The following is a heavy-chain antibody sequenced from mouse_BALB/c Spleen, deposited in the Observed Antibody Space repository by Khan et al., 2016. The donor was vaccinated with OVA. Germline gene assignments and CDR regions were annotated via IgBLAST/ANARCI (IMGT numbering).Heavy chain of an antibody. V-gene: IGHV3-2*02. J-gene: IGHJ2*01. Sequence: EVQLQESGPGLVKPSQSLSLTCTVTGYSITSGYGWNWIRQFPGNKLEWMGYISYSGSTYYTPSPQSRISITRHTSKNQFFLQLNSVTTEDTATYYCARTARIKYWGQGTTLTVSS. CDR3: ARTARIKY. CDR1: GYSITSGYG. D-gene: IGHD1-2*01. CDR2: ISYSGST.